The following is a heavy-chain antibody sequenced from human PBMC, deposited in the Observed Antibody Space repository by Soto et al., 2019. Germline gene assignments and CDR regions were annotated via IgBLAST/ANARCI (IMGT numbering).Heavy chain of an antibody. CDR2: IYYSGST. Sequence: SETLSLTCTVSGGSISSYYWSWIRQPPGKGLEWIGYIYYSGSTNYNPSLKSRVTISVDTSKNQFSLKLSSVTAADTAVYYCASFPQVGSYDYYYYMDVWGKGTTVTVSS. CDR3: ASFPQVGSYDYYYYMDV. CDR1: GGSISSYY. V-gene: IGHV4-59*01. J-gene: IGHJ6*03. D-gene: IGHD1-26*01.